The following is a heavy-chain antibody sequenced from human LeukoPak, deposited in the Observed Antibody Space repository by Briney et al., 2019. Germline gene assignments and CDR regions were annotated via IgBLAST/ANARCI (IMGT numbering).Heavy chain of an antibody. CDR1: GGSISSYY. V-gene: IGHV4-59*01. D-gene: IGHD2-15*01. Sequence: KTSETLSLTCTVSGGSISSYYWSWIRQPPGKGLEWIGYIYYSGSTNYNPSLKSRVTISVDTSKNQFSLKLSSVTAADTAVYYCARVYSGVGYCSGGSCPHFDYWGQGTLVTVSS. CDR3: ARVYSGVGYCSGGSCPHFDY. CDR2: IYYSGST. J-gene: IGHJ4*02.